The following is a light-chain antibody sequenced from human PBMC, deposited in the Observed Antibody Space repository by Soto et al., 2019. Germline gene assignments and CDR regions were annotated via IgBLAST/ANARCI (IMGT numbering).Light chain of an antibody. CDR3: RSYTSTSTLLV. CDR1: SSDIGGYNY. J-gene: IGLJ1*01. Sequence: QSALTQPASVSGSPGQSITISCTGTSSDIGGYNYVSWYQQLPGKVPKLIIYDVSNRPSEVSDRFSGSKSGNAASLTISGLQAEDEADYYCRSYTSTSTLLVFGTGTKLTV. V-gene: IGLV2-14*03. CDR2: DVS.